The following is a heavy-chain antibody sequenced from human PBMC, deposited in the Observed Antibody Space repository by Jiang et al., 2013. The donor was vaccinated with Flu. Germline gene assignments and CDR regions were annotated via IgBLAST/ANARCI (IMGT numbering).Heavy chain of an antibody. CDR3: AKELWGSGYYSGL. V-gene: IGHV3-23*01. J-gene: IGHJ4*02. Sequence: SWVRQAPGKGLEWVSAISGSGGSTYYADSVKGRFTISRDNSKNTLYLQMNSLRAEDTAVYYCAKELWGSGYYSGLWGQGTLVTVSS. D-gene: IGHD3-22*01. CDR2: ISGSGGST.